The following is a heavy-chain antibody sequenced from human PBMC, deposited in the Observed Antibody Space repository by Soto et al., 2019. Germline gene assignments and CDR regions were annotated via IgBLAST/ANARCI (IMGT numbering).Heavy chain of an antibody. CDR1: GYLFTEND. CDR3: AVGPASGEFDY. J-gene: IGHJ4*02. D-gene: IGHD3-3*01. Sequence: QVQLVQSGSEVRRPGTSVKVSCKASGYLFTENDINWVRQATGQGPEWMGWVNTGNGNTAYSQKFQGRVTITRDTSASTGYMEVSSLSSEDMAVYYCAVGPASGEFDYWGQGTLVTVSS. CDR2: VNTGNGNT. V-gene: IGHV1-3*04.